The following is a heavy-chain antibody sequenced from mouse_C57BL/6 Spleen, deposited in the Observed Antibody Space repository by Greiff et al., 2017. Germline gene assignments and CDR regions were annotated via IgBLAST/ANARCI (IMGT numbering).Heavy chain of an antibody. J-gene: IGHJ1*03. Sequence: EVKLMESGGGLVQPGGSMKLSCVASGFTFSNYWMNWVRQSPEKGLEWVAQIRLKSDNYATHYAVSGKGRFTISRDDSKSSVYLQMNNLRAEDTGIYYCTDYYGSSDRYLDVWGTGTTVTVSS. CDR1: GFTFSNYW. CDR2: IRLKSDNYAT. CDR3: TDYYGSSDRYLDV. V-gene: IGHV6-3*01. D-gene: IGHD1-1*01.